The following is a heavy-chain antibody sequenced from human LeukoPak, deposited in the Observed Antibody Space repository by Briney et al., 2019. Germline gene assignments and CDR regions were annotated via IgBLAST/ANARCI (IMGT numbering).Heavy chain of an antibody. CDR1: GFTFSSYG. D-gene: IGHD2-2*02. Sequence: GGSLRLSCVASGFTFSSYGMHWVRQAPGKGREWVAFIRYDGSNKYYAGSVKGRFTISRDNSKNTLYLQMNSLRAEDTAVYYCAKGPSGYCSSTSCYKWFDPWGQGTLVTVSS. V-gene: IGHV3-30*02. CDR3: AKGPSGYCSSTSCYKWFDP. J-gene: IGHJ5*02. CDR2: IRYDGSNK.